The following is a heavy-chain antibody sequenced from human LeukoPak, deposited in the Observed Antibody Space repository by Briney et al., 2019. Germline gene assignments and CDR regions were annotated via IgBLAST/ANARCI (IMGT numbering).Heavy chain of an antibody. CDR2: IYSGGST. J-gene: IGHJ4*02. CDR1: GFTVSSNY. D-gene: IGHD3-3*01. V-gene: IGHV3-53*01. Sequence: GGSLRLSCAASGFTVSSNYMSWVRQAPGRGLEWVSVIYSGGSTYYADSVKGRFTISRDNSKNTLYLQMNSLRAEDTAAYYCARFWSGYSFDYWGQGTLVTVSS. CDR3: ARFWSGYSFDY.